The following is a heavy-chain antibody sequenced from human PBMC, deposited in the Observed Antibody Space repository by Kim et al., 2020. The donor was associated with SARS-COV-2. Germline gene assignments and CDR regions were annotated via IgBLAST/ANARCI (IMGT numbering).Heavy chain of an antibody. D-gene: IGHD1-26*01. J-gene: IGHJ4*02. CDR3: ARQGDPYSGSYSLGTIYD. CDR1: GGSISSYY. Sequence: SETLSLTCTVSGGSISSYYWSWIRQPPGKGLEWIGYIYYSGSTNYNPSLKSRVTISVDTSKNQFSLKLSSVTAADTAVYYCARQGDPYSGSYSLGTIYDWGQGTLVTVSS. V-gene: IGHV4-59*08. CDR2: IYYSGST.